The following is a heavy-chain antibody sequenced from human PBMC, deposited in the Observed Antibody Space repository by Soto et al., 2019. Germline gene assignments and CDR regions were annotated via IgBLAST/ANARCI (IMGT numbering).Heavy chain of an antibody. V-gene: IGHV1-18*01. Sequence: RASVKVSCKASGYTFTSYGISWVRQAPGQGLEWMGWISAYNGNTNYAQKLQGRVTMTTDTSTSTAYMELRSLRSDDTAVYYCARNYDFWSGYSAYYYYYYGMDVWGQGTTVTVSS. CDR2: ISAYNGNT. J-gene: IGHJ6*02. CDR1: GYTFTSYG. CDR3: ARNYDFWSGYSAYYYYYYGMDV. D-gene: IGHD3-3*01.